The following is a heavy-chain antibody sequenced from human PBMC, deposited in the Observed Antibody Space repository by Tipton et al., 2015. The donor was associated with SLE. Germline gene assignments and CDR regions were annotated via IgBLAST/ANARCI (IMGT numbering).Heavy chain of an antibody. CDR2: IYHSGST. V-gene: IGHV4-38-2*02. J-gene: IGHJ6*02. CDR1: GYSISSGYY. Sequence: TLSLTCAVSGYSISSGYYWGWLRQPPGKGVEWIGSIYHSGSTYYNPSLKSRGTISVDTSKNQSSLKLRSVTAADTAVYYCARDGDQVETGYSGYYYYYGMDVWGQGTAVTVSS. CDR3: ARDGDQVETGYSGYYYYYGMDV. D-gene: IGHD5-12*01.